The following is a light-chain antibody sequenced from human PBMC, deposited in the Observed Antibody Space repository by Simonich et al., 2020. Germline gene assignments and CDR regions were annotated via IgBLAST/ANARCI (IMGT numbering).Light chain of an antibody. CDR2: DVS. CDR3: SSYTSSSTLV. J-gene: IGLJ2*01. Sequence: QSALTQPASVSGSPGQSLPISCPGTRSDVGGYNYVSWYQQHPGKAPKLMIYDVSKRPAGVSNRFSGSKSGNTASLTISGLQAEDEADYYCSSYTSSSTLVFGGGTKLTVL. V-gene: IGLV2-14*01. CDR1: RSDVGGYNY.